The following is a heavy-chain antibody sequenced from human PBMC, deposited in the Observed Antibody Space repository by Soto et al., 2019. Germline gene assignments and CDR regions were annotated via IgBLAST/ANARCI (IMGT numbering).Heavy chain of an antibody. V-gene: IGHV1-69*01. CDR2: IIPMFGTP. Sequence: QVQLEQSGAEVKKAGSSVKVSCKAFGGSVNSHAISWVRQAPGQGLEWMGGIIPMFGTPTYAQRFQAGVPISADESTSTVYLDLSSLRSEDTAMYYCARSRNVAEFNDYGGNYHGFDIWGQGTMVTVSS. J-gene: IGHJ3*02. CDR3: ARSRNVAEFNDYGGNYHGFDI. D-gene: IGHD4-17*01. CDR1: GGSVNSHA.